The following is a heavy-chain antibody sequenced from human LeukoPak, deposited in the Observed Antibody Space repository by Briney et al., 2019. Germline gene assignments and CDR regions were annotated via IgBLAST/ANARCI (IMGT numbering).Heavy chain of an antibody. D-gene: IGHD3-22*01. Sequence: SETLSLTCTVSGVSLSSYYWGWIRQPPGKGLEWIGYIYYSGSTNYNPSLKSRVTISVGTSKNQFSLKLSSVTAADTAVYYCARGNYYDSTTYYRAFDIWGQGTMVTVSS. V-gene: IGHV4-59*01. J-gene: IGHJ3*02. CDR3: ARGNYYDSTTYYRAFDI. CDR2: IYYSGST. CDR1: GVSLSSYY.